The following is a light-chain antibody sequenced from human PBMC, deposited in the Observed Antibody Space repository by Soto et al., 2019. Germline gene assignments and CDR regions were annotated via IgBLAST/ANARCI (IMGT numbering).Light chain of an antibody. CDR2: DAS. CDR1: QSISSW. Sequence: DIQMTQSPSTLSASVGDRVTITCRASQSISSWLAWYQQKPGKAPKLLIYDASSLESGVPSRFSGSGSGTEFTLTLRILQPDDFATYYCQQYNSYPWMFGQGTEVELK. V-gene: IGKV1-5*01. J-gene: IGKJ1*01. CDR3: QQYNSYPWM.